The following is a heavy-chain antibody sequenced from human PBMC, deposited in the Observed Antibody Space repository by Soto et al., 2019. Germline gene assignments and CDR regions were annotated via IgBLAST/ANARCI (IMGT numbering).Heavy chain of an antibody. CDR2: IYPGDSDT. V-gene: IGHV5-51*01. CDR1: GYSFTSYW. J-gene: IGHJ5*02. CDR3: ARRGYCSSTSCRYTGWFDP. D-gene: IGHD2-2*01. Sequence: PGESLKISCKGSGYSFTSYWIGWVRQMPGKGLEWMGIIYPGDSDTRYSPSFQGQVTISADKSISTAHLQWSSLKASDTAMYYCARRGYCSSTSCRYTGWFDPWGQGTLVTVSS.